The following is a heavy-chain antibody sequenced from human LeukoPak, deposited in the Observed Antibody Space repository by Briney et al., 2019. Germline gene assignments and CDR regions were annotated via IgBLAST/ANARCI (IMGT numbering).Heavy chain of an antibody. CDR2: ISYDGSNK. CDR3: ARDLSSTQWLVVPTNYYYYYGMTS. V-gene: IGHV3-30-3*01. D-gene: IGHD6-19*01. Sequence: PGGSLRLSCAASGFTFSSYAMHWVRQAPGKGLEWVAVISYDGSNKYYADSVKGRFTISRDNSKNTLYLQMNSLRAEDTAVYYCARDLSSTQWLVVPTNYYYYYGMTSGAKGPRSPSP. CDR1: GFTFSSYA. J-gene: IGHJ6*02.